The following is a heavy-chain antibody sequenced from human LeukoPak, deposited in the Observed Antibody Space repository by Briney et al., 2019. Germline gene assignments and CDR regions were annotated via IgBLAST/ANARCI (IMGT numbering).Heavy chain of an antibody. J-gene: IGHJ4*02. CDR1: GYTFTGYY. CDR3: ARASGYDSRYFDY. V-gene: IGHV1-2*02. CDR2: INPNSGGT. D-gene: IGHD5-12*01. Sequence: GASVTVSCKASGYTFTGYYMHWVRQAPGQGLEWMGWINPNSGGTNYAQKFQGRVTMTRDTSISTAYMELSRLRSDDTAVYYCARASGYDSRYFDYWGQGTLVTVSS.